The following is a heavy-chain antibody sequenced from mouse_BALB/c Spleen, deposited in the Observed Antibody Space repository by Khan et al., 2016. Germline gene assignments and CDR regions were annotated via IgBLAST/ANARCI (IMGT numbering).Heavy chain of an antibody. CDR1: GFTFTDYY. CDR2: IRNKANGYTT. V-gene: IGHV7-3*02. CDR3: SRWDLGWPFSY. Sequence: EVELVESGGGLVQPGGSLRLSCATSGFTFTDYYMSWVRQPPGKALEWLGFIRNKANGYTTEDSASVKGRFTITRDKSPSILYLQMNTMRAEDSSTFCCSRWDLGWPFSYWGHGTLVTVSA. J-gene: IGHJ3*01. D-gene: IGHD4-1*01.